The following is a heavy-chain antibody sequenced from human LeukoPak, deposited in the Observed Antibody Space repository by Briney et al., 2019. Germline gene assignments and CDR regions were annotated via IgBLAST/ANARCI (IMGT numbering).Heavy chain of an antibody. CDR3: ARLEGYYDSSGYYYGWFDP. CDR2: IYPGDSDT. D-gene: IGHD3-22*01. V-gene: IGHV5-51*01. CDR1: GYSFTSYW. J-gene: IGHJ5*02. Sequence: EESLKISCKGSGYSFTSYWIGWVRQLPGKGLEWMGIIYPGDSDTRYSPSFQGQVTISADKSISTAYLQWSSLKASDTASYYCARLEGYYDSSGYYYGWFDPWGQGTLVTVSS.